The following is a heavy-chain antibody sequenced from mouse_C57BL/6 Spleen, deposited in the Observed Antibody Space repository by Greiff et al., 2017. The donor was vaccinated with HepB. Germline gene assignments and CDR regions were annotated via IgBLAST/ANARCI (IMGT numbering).Heavy chain of an antibody. Sequence: QVQLQQSGAELVKPGASVKISCKASGYAFSSYWMNWVKQRPGKGLEWIGQIYPGDGDTNYNGKFKGKATLTADKSSSTAYMQLSSLTSEDSAVYFCARSPIYYYGSGGMDYWGQGTSVTVSS. D-gene: IGHD1-1*01. J-gene: IGHJ4*01. CDR3: ARSPIYYYGSGGMDY. CDR1: GYAFSSYW. CDR2: IYPGDGDT. V-gene: IGHV1-80*01.